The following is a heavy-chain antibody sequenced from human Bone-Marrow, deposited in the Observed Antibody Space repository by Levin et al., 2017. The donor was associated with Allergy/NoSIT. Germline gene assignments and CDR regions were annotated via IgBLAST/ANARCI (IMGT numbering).Heavy chain of an antibody. CDR2: IYWDDDK. Sequence: SGPTLVKPTQTLTLTCTFSGFSLSTSEVAVAWIRQPPGKALEWLALIYWDDDKYYSPSLKNRLTLTKDASNNQVVLTLTNADPMDTATYYCAHRRQYCTSLRCPYYFDFWGQGTLVTVSS. CDR1: GFSLSTSEVA. D-gene: IGHD2-8*01. CDR3: AHRRQYCTSLRCPYYFDF. V-gene: IGHV2-5*02. J-gene: IGHJ4*02.